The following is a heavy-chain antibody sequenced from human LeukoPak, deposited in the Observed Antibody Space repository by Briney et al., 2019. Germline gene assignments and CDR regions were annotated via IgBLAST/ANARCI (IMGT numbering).Heavy chain of an antibody. D-gene: IGHD1-26*01. Sequence: SGTLSLTCAVSGGSISSSNWWSWVRQPPGKGLEWIGEIHHSGSTNYNPSLKSRVTISVDKSKNQFSLKLSSVTAADTAVYYCARDMSPWESRNPDAFDIWGQGTMVTVSS. J-gene: IGHJ3*02. CDR2: IHHSGST. CDR1: GGSISSSNW. V-gene: IGHV4-4*02. CDR3: ARDMSPWESRNPDAFDI.